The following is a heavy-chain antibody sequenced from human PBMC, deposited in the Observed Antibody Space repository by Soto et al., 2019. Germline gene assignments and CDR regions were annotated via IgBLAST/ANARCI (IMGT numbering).Heavy chain of an antibody. Sequence: QVQLVQSGAEVKKPGSSVKVSCKASGGTFSSYAISWVRQAPGQGLEWMGGIIPIFGTANYAQKFQGRVTITADESTSTAYMELSSLRSEDTAVYYCASEQGYCSGGSCYASGGMDVWGQGTTVTVSS. CDR2: IIPIFGTA. CDR3: ASEQGYCSGGSCYASGGMDV. D-gene: IGHD2-15*01. J-gene: IGHJ6*02. V-gene: IGHV1-69*01. CDR1: GGTFSSYA.